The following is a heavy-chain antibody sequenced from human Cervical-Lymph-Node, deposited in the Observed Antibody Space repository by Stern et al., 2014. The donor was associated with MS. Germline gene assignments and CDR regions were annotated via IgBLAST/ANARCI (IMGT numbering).Heavy chain of an antibody. CDR2: IYWDDDK. D-gene: IGHD5-18*01. V-gene: IGHV2-5*02. Sequence: QVTLKESGPTLVKPTQTLTLTCTFSGFSLSTSGVGVGWIRQPPGKALEWLALIYWDDDKRYSRSLKSRLTITKDTSKTQVVLTMTNMDPVDTATYYCAHGLEIRLWAAYWGQGTLVTVSS. CDR3: AHGLEIRLWAAY. J-gene: IGHJ4*02. CDR1: GFSLSTSGVG.